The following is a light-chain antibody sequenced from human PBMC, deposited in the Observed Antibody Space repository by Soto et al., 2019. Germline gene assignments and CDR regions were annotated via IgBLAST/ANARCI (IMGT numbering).Light chain of an antibody. V-gene: IGLV1-44*01. J-gene: IGLJ2*01. Sequence: QSVLTQPPSASGTPGQWVTISCSGSSSNIGSNTVNWYQQLPGTAPKLLIYSNNQRPSGVPDRFSGSKSGTSASLAISGLQSEDEADYYCAAWDDSLKGVFGGGTKLTVL. CDR2: SNN. CDR3: AAWDDSLKGV. CDR1: SSNIGSNT.